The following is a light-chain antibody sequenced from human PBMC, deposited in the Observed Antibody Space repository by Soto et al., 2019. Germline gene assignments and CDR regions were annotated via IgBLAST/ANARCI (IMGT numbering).Light chain of an antibody. CDR2: SHN. J-gene: IGLJ3*02. CDR3: AAWDDSLNGPV. CDR1: RSNIGSNT. Sequence: QSVLIQPPSASGTPGQRVTISCSGSRSNIGSNTVNWYQQLPGTAPKLLIYSHNQRPSGVPDRFSGSKSGTSASLAISGLQSEDEADYYCAAWDDSLNGPVFGVGTKLTVL. V-gene: IGLV1-44*01.